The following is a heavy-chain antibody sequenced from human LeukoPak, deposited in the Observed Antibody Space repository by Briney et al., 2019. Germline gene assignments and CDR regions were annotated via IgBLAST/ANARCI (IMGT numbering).Heavy chain of an antibody. CDR2: ISSSSSTI. J-gene: IGHJ6*03. Sequence: PGGSLRLSCAASGFTFSNHGMNWVRQAPGKGLEWVSYISSSSSTIYYADSVKGRFTISRDNAKNSLYLQMNSLRAEDTAVYYCARTPHYDFWSGYSYYYYMDVWGKGTTVTVSS. V-gene: IGHV3-48*01. D-gene: IGHD3-3*01. CDR3: ARTPHYDFWSGYSYYYYMDV. CDR1: GFTFSNHG.